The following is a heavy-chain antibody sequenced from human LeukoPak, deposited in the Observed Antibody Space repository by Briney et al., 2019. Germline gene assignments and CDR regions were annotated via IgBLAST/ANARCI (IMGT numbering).Heavy chain of an antibody. J-gene: IGHJ4*02. Sequence: GESLRLSCTTSGFTFSSYAMTWVRQAPGKGLEWVSVISGSGGSTNYADYVKGRFTISRDNSKNTLHLQMNSLRAEDTAIYYCAKSPQYYYDRSGLDYWGQGTLVTV. CDR3: AKSPQYYYDRSGLDY. CDR1: GFTFSSYA. CDR2: ISGSGGST. D-gene: IGHD3-22*01. V-gene: IGHV3-23*01.